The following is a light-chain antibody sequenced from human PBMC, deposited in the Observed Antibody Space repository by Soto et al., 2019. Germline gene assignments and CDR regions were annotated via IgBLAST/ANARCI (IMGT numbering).Light chain of an antibody. V-gene: IGKV3-15*01. Sequence: EIVMTQSPATLSVSPGERATLSCRASQSVSSNLAWYQQKPGQAPRLLIYGASTRATGIPARFSGSGSGTEFTRTTGSLQSEDFAVYYCQQYNNWPQTFGQGAKVEIK. J-gene: IGKJ1*01. CDR3: QQYNNWPQT. CDR2: GAS. CDR1: QSVSSN.